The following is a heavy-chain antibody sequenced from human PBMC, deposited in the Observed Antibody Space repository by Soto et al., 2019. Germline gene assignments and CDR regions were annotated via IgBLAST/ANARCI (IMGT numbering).Heavy chain of an antibody. J-gene: IGHJ3*02. CDR1: GFTFSSYG. D-gene: IGHD3-16*01. Sequence: GGSLRLSCAASGFTFSSYGMHWVRQAPGKGLEWVAVIWYDGSNKYYADSVKGRFTISRDNSKNTLYLQMNSLRAEDTAVYYCARDQGHYGLDAFDIWGQGTMVTVS. CDR3: ARDQGHYGLDAFDI. V-gene: IGHV3-33*01. CDR2: IWYDGSNK.